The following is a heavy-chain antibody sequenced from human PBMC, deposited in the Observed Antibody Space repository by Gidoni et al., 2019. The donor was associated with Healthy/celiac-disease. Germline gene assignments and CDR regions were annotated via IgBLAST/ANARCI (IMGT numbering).Heavy chain of an antibody. J-gene: IGHJ5*02. Sequence: EVQLVESGGGLVTPGGSLRLSGAASGFTFSSYSRNWVRQAPGKGLEWVASISSISSYIYYADSVKGRFTISRDNAKNSRYLQMNSLRAEDTAVYYCARVGEQWQVQGLGWFDPWGQGTLVTVSS. D-gene: IGHD6-19*01. CDR2: ISSISSYI. CDR1: GFTFSSYS. V-gene: IGHV3-21*01. CDR3: ARVGEQWQVQGLGWFDP.